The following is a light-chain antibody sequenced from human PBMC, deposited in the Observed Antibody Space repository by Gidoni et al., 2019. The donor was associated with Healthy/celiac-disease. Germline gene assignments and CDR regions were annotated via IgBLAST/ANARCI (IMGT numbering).Light chain of an antibody. V-gene: IGKV1-39*01. CDR1: QSISSY. CDR2: ASS. CDR3: QQSYSKTWT. J-gene: IGKJ1*01. Sequence: DIQMPQSPSSLSASVGDRVTITCRASQSISSYLNWYQQKPGKAPKLLIYASSSLQSGVPSRFSGSGSGTDFTLTISSLQPEDVATYYCQQSYSKTWTFGQGTKVEIK.